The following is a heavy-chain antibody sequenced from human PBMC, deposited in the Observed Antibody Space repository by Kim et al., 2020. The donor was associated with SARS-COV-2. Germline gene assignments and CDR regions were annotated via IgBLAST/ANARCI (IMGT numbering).Heavy chain of an antibody. Sequence: GSLRLSCAASGFAFSTSWMSWVRQAPGKGLEWVANMKQDGSERNYADSVRGRFTISRDNAKNSLYLQMNSLKAEDSAIYYCARDYYFDYWGQGTLVTIS. J-gene: IGHJ4*02. V-gene: IGHV3-7*01. CDR3: ARDYYFDY. CDR2: MKQDGSER. CDR1: GFAFSTSW.